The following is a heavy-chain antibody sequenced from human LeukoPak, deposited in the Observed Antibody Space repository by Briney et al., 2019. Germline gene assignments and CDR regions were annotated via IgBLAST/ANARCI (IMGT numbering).Heavy chain of an antibody. CDR1: GYTFSVYY. Sequence: ASVKVSSKASGYTFSVYYMFWLRQAPGQGLEWMGRINPDSGGTNYAQTFQGRVTMTRDTSITTAYMEFSSLRSDDTAVYYCARDLPSPGISVAEDYWGQGTLVTVSS. D-gene: IGHD6-19*01. CDR3: ARDLPSPGISVAEDY. CDR2: INPDSGGT. J-gene: IGHJ4*02. V-gene: IGHV1-2*06.